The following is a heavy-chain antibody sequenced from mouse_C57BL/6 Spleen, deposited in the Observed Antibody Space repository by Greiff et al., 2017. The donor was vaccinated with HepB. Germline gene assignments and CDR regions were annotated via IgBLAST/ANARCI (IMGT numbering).Heavy chain of an antibody. J-gene: IGHJ4*01. CDR3: ARPTAFRCYAVDY. Sequence: VHVKQSGPELVKPGASVKISCKASGYTFTDYNMDWVKQSHGKSLEWIGDINPNNGGTNYNQKFKGKATLTVDKSSSTAYMELRSLTSEDTAVYYCARPTAFRCYAVDYWGQGTSVTVSS. V-gene: IGHV1-18*01. CDR1: GYTFTDYN. D-gene: IGHD2-14*01. CDR2: INPNNGGT.